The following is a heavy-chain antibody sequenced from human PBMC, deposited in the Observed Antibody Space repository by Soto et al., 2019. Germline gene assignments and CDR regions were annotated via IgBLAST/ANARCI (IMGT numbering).Heavy chain of an antibody. D-gene: IGHD3-9*01. CDR2: FYHSGST. J-gene: IGHJ6*02. CDR1: GGSISSGDYY. Sequence: SETLSLTCTVSGGSISSGDYYWSWIRQPPGKGLEWIGYFYHSGSTFYNSSLKSRLTISVDTSKNQFSLKLTSVTAADTAVYYCARVGDPYDIWGQGTTVTVSS. CDR3: ARVGDPYDI. V-gene: IGHV4-30-4*01.